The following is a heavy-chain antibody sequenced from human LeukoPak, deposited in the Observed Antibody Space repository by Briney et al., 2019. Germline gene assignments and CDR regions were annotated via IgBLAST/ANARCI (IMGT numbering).Heavy chain of an antibody. V-gene: IGHV4-39*01. D-gene: IGHD3-10*01. CDR2: VLHSGST. Sequence: SETLSLTCSVSGGSISSGIYYWGWIRQPPGKGLEWIGSVLHSGSTYYKPSLKTRVTIFVDTSKNQFSLKLSSVTAADTAVYYCARQVRTGGSDGRGYFDDWGQGTLVTVSS. CDR1: GGSISSGIYY. J-gene: IGHJ4*02. CDR3: ARQVRTGGSDGRGYFDD.